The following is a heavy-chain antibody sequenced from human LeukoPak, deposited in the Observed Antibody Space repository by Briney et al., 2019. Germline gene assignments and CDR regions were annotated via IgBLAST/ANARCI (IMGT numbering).Heavy chain of an antibody. CDR1: GGSISSGGSY. V-gene: IGHV4-31*03. CDR2: VYYSGST. CDR3: ARVESGGSPFDY. D-gene: IGHD2-15*01. J-gene: IGHJ4*02. Sequence: SETLSLTCTVSGGSISSGGSYWSWIRQHPGKGLEWIGYVYYSGSTYYNPSLKSRVTISVDTSKNQFSLKLSSVTAADTAVYYCARVESGGSPFDYWGQGTLVTVSS.